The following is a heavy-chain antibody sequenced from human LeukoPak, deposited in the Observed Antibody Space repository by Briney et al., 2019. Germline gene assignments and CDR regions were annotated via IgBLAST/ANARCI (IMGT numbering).Heavy chain of an antibody. CDR1: GFTFSSYA. CDR2: IASNGGST. J-gene: IGHJ4*02. CDR3: ARAVVGATSTDY. V-gene: IGHV3-64*01. Sequence: GGSLRLSCAASGFTFSSYAMHWVRQAPGKGLEYVSGIASNGGSTYYANSVKGRFTISRDNAKNSLYLQMNSLRAEDTAVYYCARAVVGATSTDYWGQGTLVTVSS. D-gene: IGHD1-26*01.